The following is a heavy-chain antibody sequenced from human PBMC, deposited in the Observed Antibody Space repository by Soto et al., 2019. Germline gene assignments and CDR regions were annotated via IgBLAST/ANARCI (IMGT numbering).Heavy chain of an antibody. J-gene: IGHJ4*02. Sequence: SETLSLTCAVYGGSFSSYHWSWIRQTPGKGLEWIGYIYFNGNTKYNPSLEGRLTISIDTSKKEFSLKLTSVTAADAAVYYCASVTFGGIVLAHWGQGTLVTVSS. CDR1: GGSFSSYH. D-gene: IGHD3-16*01. CDR3: ASVTFGGIVLAH. V-gene: IGHV4-59*01. CDR2: IYFNGNT.